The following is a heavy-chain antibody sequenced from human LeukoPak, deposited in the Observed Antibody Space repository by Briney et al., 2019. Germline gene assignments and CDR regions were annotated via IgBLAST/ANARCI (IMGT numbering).Heavy chain of an antibody. CDR1: GGSVTSGTYF. CDR2: ISYSGSS. D-gene: IGHD3-3*01. J-gene: IGHJ4*02. Sequence: PSQTLSLTCTVSGGSVTSGTYFWSWIRQHPGRGLEWIGYISYSGSSYYNPSLKSRLTMSLDTSKNQFSLNLSSVTAADTAIYYCATRPEGSAIFLPYFDFWGQGTLVTVSS. CDR3: ATRPEGSAIFLPYFDF. V-gene: IGHV4-31*03.